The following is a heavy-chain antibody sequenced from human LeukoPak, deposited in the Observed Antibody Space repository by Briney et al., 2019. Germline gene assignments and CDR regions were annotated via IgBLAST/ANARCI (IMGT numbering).Heavy chain of an antibody. J-gene: IGHJ3*02. CDR2: IYYGGST. Sequence: KSSETLSLTCTVSGGSISSYYWSWIRQPPGKGLEWIGYIYYGGSTNYNPSLKSRVTISVDTSKNQFSLKLSSVTAADTAVYYCARGYYYDSHPQTDAFDIWGQGTLVTVSS. D-gene: IGHD3-22*01. CDR3: ARGYYYDSHPQTDAFDI. CDR1: GGSISSYY. V-gene: IGHV4-59*01.